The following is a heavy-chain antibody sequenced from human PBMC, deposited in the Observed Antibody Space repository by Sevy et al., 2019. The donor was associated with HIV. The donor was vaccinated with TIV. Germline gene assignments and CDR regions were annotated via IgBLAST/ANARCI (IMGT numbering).Heavy chain of an antibody. J-gene: IGHJ6*02. CDR2: INQDGSEI. V-gene: IGHV3-7*01. Sequence: GGSLRLSCVGAGISISSHWMNWVRQSPGKGLEWVANINQDGSEIYYVGSVKGRFTISRDNARNSGYLQMHGLGVEDSGVYYCARAMGVWGQGTTVTVSS. CDR3: ARAMGV. CDR1: GISISSHW.